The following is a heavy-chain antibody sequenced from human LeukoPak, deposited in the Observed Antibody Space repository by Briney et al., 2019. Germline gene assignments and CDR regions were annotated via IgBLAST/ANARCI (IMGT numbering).Heavy chain of an antibody. CDR3: VRDFASGSYYNLFDY. CDR2: ISYDATNE. V-gene: IGHV3-30*04. Sequence: GRSLRLSCAASGFTFNFFSMYWVRQSPGKGLEWVAVISYDATNEYYADSVKGRFTISRDDSKSTLYLQMNSLRAEDTAVYYCVRDFASGSYYNLFDYWGQGTLVTVSP. D-gene: IGHD3-10*01. CDR1: GFTFNFFS. J-gene: IGHJ4*02.